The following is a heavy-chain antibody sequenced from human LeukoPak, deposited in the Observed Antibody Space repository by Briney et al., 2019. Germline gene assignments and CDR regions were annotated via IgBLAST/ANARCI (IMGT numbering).Heavy chain of an antibody. Sequence: GGSLRLSCAASGFTFSSYSMNWVRQAPGKGLEWVSSISSSSSYIYYADSVKGRFTISRDNAKNSLYLQMNSLRAEDTAVYYCARDSITYYDFWSGYFYYMDVWGKGTTVTVSS. CDR2: ISSSSSYI. J-gene: IGHJ6*03. V-gene: IGHV3-21*01. D-gene: IGHD3-3*01. CDR1: GFTFSSYS. CDR3: ARDSITYYDFWSGYFYYMDV.